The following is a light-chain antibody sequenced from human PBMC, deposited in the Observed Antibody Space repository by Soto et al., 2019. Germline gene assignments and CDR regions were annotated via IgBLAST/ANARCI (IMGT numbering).Light chain of an antibody. CDR2: GAS. CDR3: QQRNYWQVT. CDR1: QSVSSN. J-gene: IGKJ5*01. V-gene: IGKV3-15*01. Sequence: EIVMTQSPATLSVSPGEGATLSCRASQSVSSNLAWYQQKPGQAPRLLIYGASTRATGIPARFSGTGFGTDFTLTISSLEPEDFAVYYCQQRNYWQVTFGQGTRLEIK.